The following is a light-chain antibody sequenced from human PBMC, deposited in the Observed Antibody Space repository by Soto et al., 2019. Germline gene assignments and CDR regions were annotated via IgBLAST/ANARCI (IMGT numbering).Light chain of an antibody. Sequence: QSVLTQPASVSGSPGQSITISCTGNHNDIGAYDYVSWYQQHPGRAPRLLIHGVTTRPSGISDRFSASKSGLTASLTISGLQPEDEADYYCSSFTSNSIYVFGPGTKVTVL. CDR2: GVT. J-gene: IGLJ1*01. CDR1: HNDIGAYDY. V-gene: IGLV2-14*03. CDR3: SSFTSNSIYV.